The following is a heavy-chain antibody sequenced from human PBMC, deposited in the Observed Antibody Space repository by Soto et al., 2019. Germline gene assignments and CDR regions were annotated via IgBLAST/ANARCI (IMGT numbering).Heavy chain of an antibody. D-gene: IGHD3-10*01. CDR1: GFSLSTSGVG. CDR2: IYWDDDK. J-gene: IGHJ5*02. CDR3: AHIPPYYYGSGSYYNVYWFDP. Sequence: SGPTLVNPTQALTLTCTFSGFSLSTSGVGVGWIRQPPGKALEWLALIYWDDDKRYSPSLKSRLTITKDTSKNQVVLTMTNMDPVDTATYYCAHIPPYYYGSGSYYNVYWFDPWGQGTLVTVSS. V-gene: IGHV2-5*02.